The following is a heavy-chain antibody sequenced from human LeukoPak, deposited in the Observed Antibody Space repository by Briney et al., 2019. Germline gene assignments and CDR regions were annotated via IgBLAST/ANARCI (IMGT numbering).Heavy chain of an antibody. CDR3: ARGGDGYNYFSGFDY. D-gene: IGHD5-24*01. J-gene: IGHJ4*02. CDR2: INWNGGST. V-gene: IGHV3-20*04. Sequence: GGSLRLSCAASGFTFDDYGMSWVRQAPGKGLEWVSGINWNGGSTGYADSVKGRFTISRDNAKNSLYLQMNSLRAEDTALYYCARGGDGYNYFSGFDYWGQGTLVTVSS. CDR1: GFTFDDYG.